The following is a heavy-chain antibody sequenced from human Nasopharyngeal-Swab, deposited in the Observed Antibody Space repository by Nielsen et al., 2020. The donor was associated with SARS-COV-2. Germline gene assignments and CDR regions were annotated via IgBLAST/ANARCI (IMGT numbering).Heavy chain of an antibody. CDR2: INPHSRGT. CDR1: GYTLTGYY. CDR3: ARDDYGDYGYFGH. D-gene: IGHD4-17*01. J-gene: IGHJ4*02. V-gene: IGHV1-2*02. Sequence: ASVKVSCKASGYTLTGYYMHWVRQAPGQGLEWMGWINPHSRGTKYAQKFQGRVTTTSDTSINTAYMELRRLRSDDTAVYYCARDDYGDYGYFGHWGQGTLVTVSS.